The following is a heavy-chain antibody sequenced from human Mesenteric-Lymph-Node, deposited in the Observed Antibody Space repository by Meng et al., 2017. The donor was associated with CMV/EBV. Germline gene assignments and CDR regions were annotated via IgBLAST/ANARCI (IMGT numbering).Heavy chain of an antibody. CDR3: AREGAVAASGIFDY. V-gene: IGHV6-1*01. Sequence: QVQLQQSGPVLVKPSXTLVLTCAXSGTSVSSNSAAWNWIRQSPSRGLEWLGRTNYRSKWYNDYAVSVKSRITINPDTSKNQFSLQLNSVTPEDTAVYYCAREGAVAASGIFDYWGQGTLVTVSS. D-gene: IGHD6-19*01. J-gene: IGHJ4*02. CDR1: GTSVSSNSAA. CDR2: TNYRSKWYN.